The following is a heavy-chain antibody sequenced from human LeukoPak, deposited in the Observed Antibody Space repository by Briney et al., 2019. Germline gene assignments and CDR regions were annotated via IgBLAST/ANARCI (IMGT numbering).Heavy chain of an antibody. J-gene: IGHJ4*02. V-gene: IGHV1-2*02. CDR1: GYTFTGYY. Sequence: ASVKVSCKASGYTFTGYYMHWVRQAPGQGLEWMGWINPNSGGTNYAQKFQGRVTMTRDTSISTAYMELSRLRAEDTAVYYCARDQGRGPFDYWGQGTLVTVSS. D-gene: IGHD3-10*01. CDR2: INPNSGGT. CDR3: ARDQGRGPFDY.